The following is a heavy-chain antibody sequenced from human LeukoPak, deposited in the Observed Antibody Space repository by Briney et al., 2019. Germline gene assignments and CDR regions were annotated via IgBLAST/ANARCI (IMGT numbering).Heavy chain of an antibody. V-gene: IGHV1-46*01. CDR3: ARGSGITMVRGALDY. CDR1: GYTFTSYY. J-gene: IGHJ4*02. Sequence: GASVKVSCKASGYTFTSYYMHWVRQAPGQGLEWMGIINPSGGSTSYAQKFQGRVTMTRDMSTSTVYMELSSLRSEDTAVYYCARGSGITMVRGALDYWGQGTLVTVSS. CDR2: INPSGGST. D-gene: IGHD3-10*01.